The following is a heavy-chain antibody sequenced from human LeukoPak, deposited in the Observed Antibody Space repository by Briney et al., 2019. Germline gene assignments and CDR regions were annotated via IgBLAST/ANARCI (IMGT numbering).Heavy chain of an antibody. CDR1: GFTFSSYG. V-gene: IGHV3-21*01. Sequence: GGSLRLSCAASGFTFSSYGMNGVRQARGEGLEWVSSISSSSRYIYYADSVKGRFTISRDNAKNSLYLQMNSLRAEGTAVYYCARDPRYCSGGSCYSEGWVDYWGQGTLVTVSS. CDR2: ISSSSRYI. D-gene: IGHD2-15*01. J-gene: IGHJ4*02. CDR3: ARDPRYCSGGSCYSEGWVDY.